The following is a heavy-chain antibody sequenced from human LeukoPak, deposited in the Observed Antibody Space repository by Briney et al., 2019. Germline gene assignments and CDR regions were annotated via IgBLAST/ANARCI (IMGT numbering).Heavy chain of an antibody. CDR1: GFTFNNAW. CDR2: IKSKTDGGTT. V-gene: IGHV3-15*01. CDR3: TTADYYGGNSYYYGMDV. J-gene: IGHJ6*02. Sequence: GGSLRLSCAASGFTFNNAWMSWVRQAPGKGLEWVGRIKSKTDGGTTDYAAPVKGRFTISRDDSKNTLYLQMNSLKTEDTAVYYCTTADYYGGNSYYYGMDVWGQGTTVTVSS. D-gene: IGHD4-23*01.